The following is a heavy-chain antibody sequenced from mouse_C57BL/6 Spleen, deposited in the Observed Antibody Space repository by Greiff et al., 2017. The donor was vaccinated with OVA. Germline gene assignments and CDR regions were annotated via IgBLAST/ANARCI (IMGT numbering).Heavy chain of an antibody. D-gene: IGHD4-1*01. CDR2: ISYSGST. CDR1: GYSITSDY. J-gene: IGHJ2*01. V-gene: IGHV3-8*01. Sequence: EVNVVESGPGLAKPSQTLSLTCSVTGYSITSDYWNWIRKFPGNKLEYMGYISYSGSTYSTPSLKRRISITRDTSKNQYYLQLNSVTTEDTATYYCARYGTGGSLLDYWGQGTTLTVSS. CDR3: ARYGTGGSLLDY.